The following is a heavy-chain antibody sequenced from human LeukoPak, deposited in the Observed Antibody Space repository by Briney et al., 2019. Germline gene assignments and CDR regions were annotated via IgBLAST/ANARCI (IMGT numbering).Heavy chain of an antibody. Sequence: TPSETLSLTCTVSGGSISSGSYYWSWIRQPPGKGLEWIGYIYTSGSTNYNPSLKSRVTISVDTSKNQFSLKLSSVTAADTAVYYCARRNRITMVRGVGFDIWGQGTMVTVSS. J-gene: IGHJ3*02. CDR2: IYTSGST. CDR3: ARRNRITMVRGVGFDI. CDR1: GGSISSGSYY. V-gene: IGHV4-61*01. D-gene: IGHD3-10*01.